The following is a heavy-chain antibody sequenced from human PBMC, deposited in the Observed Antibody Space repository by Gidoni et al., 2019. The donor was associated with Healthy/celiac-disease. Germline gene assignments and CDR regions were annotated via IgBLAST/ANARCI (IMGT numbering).Heavy chain of an antibody. CDR2: INAGNGNT. CDR1: GYTFTSYA. Sequence: QVQLVQSGAEVKKPGASVKVSCKASGYTFTSYAMHWVRQAPGQRLEWMGWINAGNGNTKYSQKVQGRVTITRDTSASTAYMELSSLRSEDTAVYYCARDRVTMVRGVIRTYNWFDPWGQGTLVTVSS. J-gene: IGHJ5*02. D-gene: IGHD3-10*01. V-gene: IGHV1-3*01. CDR3: ARDRVTMVRGVIRTYNWFDP.